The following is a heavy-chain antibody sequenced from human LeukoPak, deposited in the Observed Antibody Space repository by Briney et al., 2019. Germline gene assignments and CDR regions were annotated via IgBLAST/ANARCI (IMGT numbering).Heavy chain of an antibody. Sequence: NTSETLSLTCTVSGGSTSSDYWSWIRQSPGKGLEWVGYVYNSGDTGKNPSLKSRVTILLDTSKNQCSLKPTSVSAADTAVYYCARLKLGAYFDLWGRGTLVTVSS. CDR1: GGSTSSDY. CDR2: VYNSGDT. CDR3: ARLKLGAYFDL. V-gene: IGHV4-59*08. D-gene: IGHD3-16*01. J-gene: IGHJ2*01.